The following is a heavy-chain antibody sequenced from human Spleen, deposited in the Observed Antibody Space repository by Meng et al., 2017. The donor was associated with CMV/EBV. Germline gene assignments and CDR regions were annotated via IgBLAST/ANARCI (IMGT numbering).Heavy chain of an antibody. J-gene: IGHJ4*02. CDR2: INHSGNT. CDR1: GGSFSDYY. CDR3: ARITMIVVANYYFDY. V-gene: IGHV4-34*01. D-gene: IGHD3-22*01. Sequence: SETLSLTCAVYGGSFSDYYWSWIRQPPGKGLEWIGEINHSGNTNYNPPLKSRVTISLDTSKNQFSLKLSSVTAADTAVYYCARITMIVVANYYFDYWGQGTLVTVSS.